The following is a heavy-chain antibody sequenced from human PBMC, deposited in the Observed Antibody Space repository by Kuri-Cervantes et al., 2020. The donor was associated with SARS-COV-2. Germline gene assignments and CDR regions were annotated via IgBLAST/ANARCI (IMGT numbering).Heavy chain of an antibody. D-gene: IGHD2-21*01. CDR2: ISYDGSNE. CDR1: GFTFSSCA. V-gene: IGHV3-30*01. CDR3: AKDRVGVLDS. J-gene: IGHJ5*01. Sequence: GGSLRLSCAASGFTFSSCAMHWVRLAPGKGLEWVAFISYDGSNEYYADFVRGRFTVSRDNSNNTLYLQVDRLRAEDTALYYCAKDRVGVLDSWGQGTQVTVSS.